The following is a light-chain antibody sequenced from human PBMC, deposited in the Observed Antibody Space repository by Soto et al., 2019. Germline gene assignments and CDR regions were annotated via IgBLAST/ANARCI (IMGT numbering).Light chain of an antibody. CDR1: SSDVGSYNL. CDR2: EGS. J-gene: IGLJ1*01. V-gene: IGLV2-23*01. Sequence: QSVLTQPASVSGSPGQSITISCTGTSSDVGSYNLVSWYQQHPGKAPKLMIYEGSKRPSGVSNRFSGSKSGNTASLTISGLQAEDEDDYYCCSYAGSRVFGAGTKVTVL. CDR3: CSYAGSRV.